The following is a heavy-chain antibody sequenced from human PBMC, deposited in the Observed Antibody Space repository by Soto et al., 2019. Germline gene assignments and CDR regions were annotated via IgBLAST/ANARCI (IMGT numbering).Heavy chain of an antibody. V-gene: IGHV1-18*04. CDR1: VYTFTSHG. CDR3: ARDKVEMATIFDY. D-gene: IGHD5-12*01. J-gene: IGHJ4*02. Sequence: XSVKVSCKASVYTFTSHGISWLRQAPGQGLEWMGWISGYNGNTKYAQKIQGRVTMTTDTSTSTAYMELRSLRSDDTAVYYCARDKVEMATIFDYWGQGPLVTVSS. CDR2: ISGYNGNT.